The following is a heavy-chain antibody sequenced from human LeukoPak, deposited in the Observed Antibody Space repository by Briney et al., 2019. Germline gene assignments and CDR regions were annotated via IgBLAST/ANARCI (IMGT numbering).Heavy chain of an antibody. CDR3: AREEDSRYGAPHAFDI. J-gene: IGHJ3*02. CDR2: IYYSGST. Sequence: PPETLSLTCTVSGGSLSSSSYYWGWIRHPPGKGLEWFGSIYYSGSTYYNPPLKSRVTISEDTSKNQFSLKLSPVTAASTVVYYFAREEDSRYGAPHAFDIWGQGTMVTVSS. D-gene: IGHD4-17*01. CDR1: GGSLSSSSYY. V-gene: IGHV4-39*07.